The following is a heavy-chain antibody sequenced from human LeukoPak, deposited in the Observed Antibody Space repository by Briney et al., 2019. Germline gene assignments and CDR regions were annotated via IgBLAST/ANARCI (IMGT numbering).Heavy chain of an antibody. J-gene: IGHJ4*02. CDR2: IIPIFGTA. CDR3: ARERNYDFWVFDY. Sequence: EASVKVSCKASGDTFSSYAISWVRQAPGQGLVWMGGIIPIFGTANYAQKCQGRVTITADESTSTAYMELSSLRSEDTAVYYCARERNYDFWVFDYWGQEPLVTVSS. V-gene: IGHV1-69*13. D-gene: IGHD3-3*01. CDR1: GDTFSSYA.